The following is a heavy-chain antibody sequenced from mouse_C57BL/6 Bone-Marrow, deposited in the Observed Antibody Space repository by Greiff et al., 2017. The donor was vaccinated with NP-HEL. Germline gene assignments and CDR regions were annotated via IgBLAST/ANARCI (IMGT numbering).Heavy chain of an antibody. J-gene: IGHJ2*01. CDR1: GYTFTGYW. CDR2: ILPGSGNT. CDR3: ARRYYGRRYYFDY. Sequence: QVQLQESGAELLKPGASVKLSCKATGYTFTGYWIEWVKQRPGHGLEWIGEILPGSGNTNYNEKLTGKATFNADTSSNTAYMELSSLTTEDSAIYYCARRYYGRRYYFDYWGQGTTLTVSS. D-gene: IGHD1-1*01. V-gene: IGHV1-9*01.